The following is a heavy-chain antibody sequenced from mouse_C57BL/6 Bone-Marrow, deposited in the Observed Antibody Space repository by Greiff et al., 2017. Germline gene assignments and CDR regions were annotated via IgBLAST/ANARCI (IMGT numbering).Heavy chain of an antibody. D-gene: IGHD1-1*01. V-gene: IGHV2-9-1*01. CDR2: IWTGGGT. Sequence: VKLMESGPGLVAPSQSLSITCTVSGFSLTSYAISWVRQPPGKGLEWLGVIWTGGGTNYNSALKSRLSISKDNSKSQVFLKMNSLQTDDTARYYCARKQSYYGSSYDWYFDVWGTGTTVTVSS. J-gene: IGHJ1*03. CDR1: GFSLTSYA. CDR3: ARKQSYYGSSYDWYFDV.